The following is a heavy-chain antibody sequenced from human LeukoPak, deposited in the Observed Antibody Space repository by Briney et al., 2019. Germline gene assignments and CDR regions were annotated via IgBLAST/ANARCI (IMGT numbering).Heavy chain of an antibody. J-gene: IGHJ3*02. CDR2: IWYDGSNK. Sequence: GGSLRLSCAASGFTFSTYAMNWVRQAPGKGLEWVAVIWYDGSNKYYADSVKGRFTISRDNSKNTLYLQMNSLRAEDTAVYYCARDGYSSHAFDIWGQGTMVTVSS. D-gene: IGHD1-26*01. CDR1: GFTFSTYA. CDR3: ARDGYSSHAFDI. V-gene: IGHV3-33*08.